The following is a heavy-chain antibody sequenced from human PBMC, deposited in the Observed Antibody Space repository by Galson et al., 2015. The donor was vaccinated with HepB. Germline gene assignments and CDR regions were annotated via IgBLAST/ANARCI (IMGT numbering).Heavy chain of an antibody. D-gene: IGHD2/OR15-2a*01. J-gene: IGHJ4*02. CDR3: ARGPQDIGMVFLRYYFDL. CDR1: NASFSTHL. Sequence: SETLSLTCAVHNASFSTHLWSWIRQPPGKGLEWIGETDHRGYTNYNPSFKTRVTISVDTSKNEFSVRLDSMTAADTAVYYCARGPQDIGMVFLRYYFDLWGQGTPVTVSS. V-gene: IGHV4-34*01. CDR2: TDHRGYT.